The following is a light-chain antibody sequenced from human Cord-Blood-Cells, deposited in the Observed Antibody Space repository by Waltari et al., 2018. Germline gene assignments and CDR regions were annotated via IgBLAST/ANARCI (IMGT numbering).Light chain of an antibody. V-gene: IGLV2-14*01. CDR2: DVS. CDR1: SSDVGGYNY. CDR3: SSYTSSSPYV. J-gene: IGLJ1*01. Sequence: QSALTQPASVSGSPGQSITISCTGTSSDVGGYNYVPWYQQHPGKAPKLMIYDVSKRPSGVSNRFSGSKSGNTASLTISGLQAEDEADYYCSSYTSSSPYVFGTGTKVTVL.